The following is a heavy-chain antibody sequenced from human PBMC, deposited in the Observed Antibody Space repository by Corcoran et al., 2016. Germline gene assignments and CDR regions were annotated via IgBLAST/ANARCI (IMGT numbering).Heavy chain of an antibody. J-gene: IGHJ6*02. V-gene: IGHV5-51*01. Sequence: EVQLVQSGAEVKKPGESLKISCQGSGYRFTTYWIGWVRQMPGKGLESMGVIYPGDSDTRYSPSFQGQVTIPADKSISIAYLQWSSLTASDTAMYYCARQTRSGVDVWGQGTPVTVSS. D-gene: IGHD2-15*01. CDR3: ARQTRSGVDV. CDR2: IYPGDSDT. CDR1: GYRFTTYW.